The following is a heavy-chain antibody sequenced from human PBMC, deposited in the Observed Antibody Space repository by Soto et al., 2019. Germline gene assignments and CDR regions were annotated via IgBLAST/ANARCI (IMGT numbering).Heavy chain of an antibody. CDR3: VKDGSFDY. CDR2: ISYDGSNK. Sequence: GGSLRLSCAASGFTFSSYAMHWVRQAPGKGLEWVAVISYDGSNKYYADSVKGRFTISRDNSKNTLYLQMSSLRAEDTAVYYCVKDGSFDYWGQGTLVTVSS. V-gene: IGHV3-30*14. J-gene: IGHJ4*02. CDR1: GFTFSSYA.